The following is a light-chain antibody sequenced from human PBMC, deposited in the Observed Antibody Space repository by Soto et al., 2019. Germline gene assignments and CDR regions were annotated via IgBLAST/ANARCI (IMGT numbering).Light chain of an antibody. CDR2: GAS. J-gene: IGKJ5*01. CDR3: QQYGGSMT. V-gene: IGKV3-20*01. CDR1: QSVRSAY. Sequence: EIVLTQSPGTLSLSPGEGATLFCRASQSVRSAYLAWYQQRPVQAPRLLIYGASSRATGIPDRFSGSGSGTDFTLTISRLEPEDFAVYYCQQYGGSMTFGQGTRLEIE.